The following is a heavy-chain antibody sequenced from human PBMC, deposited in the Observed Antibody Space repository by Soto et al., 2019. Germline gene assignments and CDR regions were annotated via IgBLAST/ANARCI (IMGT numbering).Heavy chain of an antibody. Sequence: PGGSLRLSCAASGFTFSSYSMNWVRQAPGKGLEWVSSISSSSSYIYYADSVKGRFTISRDNAKNSLYLQMNSLRAEDTAVYYCARVLYTARASGGYYYYYGMDVWGQGTTVTVSS. CDR3: ARVLYTARASGGYYYYYGMDV. V-gene: IGHV3-21*01. J-gene: IGHJ6*02. CDR2: ISSSSSYI. D-gene: IGHD5-18*01. CDR1: GFTFSSYS.